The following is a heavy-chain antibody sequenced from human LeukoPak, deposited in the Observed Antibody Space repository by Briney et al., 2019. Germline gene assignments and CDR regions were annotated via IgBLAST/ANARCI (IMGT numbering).Heavy chain of an antibody. J-gene: IGHJ4*02. Sequence: SETLSLTCTVSGGSISSYYWSWIRQPAGKGLEWIGRIYTSGSTNYNPSLKSRVTMSVDTSKNQFSLKLSSVTAADTAVYYCAREKQYYDSSGYYDWGQGTLVTVSS. CDR3: AREKQYYDSSGYYD. D-gene: IGHD3-22*01. CDR1: GGSISSYY. V-gene: IGHV4-4*07. CDR2: IYTSGST.